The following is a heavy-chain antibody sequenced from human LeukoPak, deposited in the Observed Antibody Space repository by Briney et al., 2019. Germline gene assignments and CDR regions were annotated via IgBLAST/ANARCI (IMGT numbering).Heavy chain of an antibody. D-gene: IGHD2-21*01. CDR2: IIPIFGTA. CDR3: ARGRRILVGETNAGDFFDF. CDR1: GGTFSSYA. J-gene: IGHJ4*02. Sequence: ASVKVSCKASGGTFSSYAISWVRQAPGQGLEWMGGIIPIFGTANYAQKFQGRVTITADESTSTAYMELSSLRSEDTAVYHCARGRRILVGETNAGDFFDFWGQGTLVTVSP. V-gene: IGHV1-69*13.